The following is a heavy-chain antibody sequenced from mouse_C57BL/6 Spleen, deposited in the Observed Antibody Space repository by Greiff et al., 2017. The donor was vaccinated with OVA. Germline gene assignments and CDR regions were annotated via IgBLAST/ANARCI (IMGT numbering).Heavy chain of an antibody. V-gene: IGHV3-6*01. D-gene: IGHD2-4*01. J-gene: IGHJ1*03. CDR1: GYSITSGYY. CDR2: ISYDGSN. Sequence: EVKVEESGPGLVKPSQSLSLTCSVTGYSITSGYYWNWIRQFPGNKLEWMGYISYDGSNNYNPSLKNRISITRDTSKNQFFLKLNSVTTEDTATYYCARDPYDDDHGWYFDVWGTGTTVTVSS. CDR3: ARDPYDDDHGWYFDV.